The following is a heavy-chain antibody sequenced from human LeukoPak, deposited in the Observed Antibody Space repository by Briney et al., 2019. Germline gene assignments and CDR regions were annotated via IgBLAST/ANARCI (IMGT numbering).Heavy chain of an antibody. CDR1: GGSITSYY. V-gene: IGHV4-59*08. D-gene: IGHD2-15*01. CDR2: IYYNGST. J-gene: IGHJ4*02. CDR3: ARRGGLYCSGGRCYHYYFDY. Sequence: SETLSLTCSVSGGSITSYYWGWIRQPPGKGLEWIGYIYYNGSTKYSPSLKSRVTISVDTSENQFFLKLRSVTAADTAVYYCARRGGLYCSGGRCYHYYFDYWGQGTLVTVSS.